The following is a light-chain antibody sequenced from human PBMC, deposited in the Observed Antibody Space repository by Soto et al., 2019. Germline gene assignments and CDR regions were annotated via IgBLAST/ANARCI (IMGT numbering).Light chain of an antibody. CDR2: RSD. CDR1: SSNIGSNF. Sequence: QSVVTQPPSASGTPGQRVTISCSGSSSNIGSNFVYWYQQLPGTAPKLLIYRSDQRPSGVPDRFSGSKSGTSASLAISGLRSDDEADYYCATWDDNLSGVVFGGGTKLTVL. V-gene: IGLV1-47*01. J-gene: IGLJ2*01. CDR3: ATWDDNLSGVV.